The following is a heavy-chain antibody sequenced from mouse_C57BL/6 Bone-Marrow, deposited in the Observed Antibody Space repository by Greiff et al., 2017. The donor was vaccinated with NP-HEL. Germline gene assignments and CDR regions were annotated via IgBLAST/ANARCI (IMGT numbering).Heavy chain of an antibody. CDR3: ARYYYGSFYAMDY. CDR1: GYTFTSYW. J-gene: IGHJ4*01. D-gene: IGHD1-1*01. CDR2: INPSNGGT. V-gene: IGHV1-53*01. Sequence: VQLQQPGTELVKPGASVKLSCKASGYTFTSYWMHWAKQRPGQGLEWIGNINPSNGGTNYNEKFKSKATLTVDKSSSTAYMQLSSLTSEDSAVYYCARYYYGSFYAMDYWGQGTSVTVSS.